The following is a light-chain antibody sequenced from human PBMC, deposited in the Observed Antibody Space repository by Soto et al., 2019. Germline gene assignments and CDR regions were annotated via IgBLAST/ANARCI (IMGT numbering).Light chain of an antibody. CDR2: GAS. CDR1: QSINSRY. CDR3: QQFGSSPGFT. V-gene: IGKV3-20*01. J-gene: IGKJ3*01. Sequence: EIVLTQSPGTLSLSPGERATLSCRASQSINSRYLAWYQQKPGQAPRLLIYGASSRATGIPDRFSGSGSGTDFTLTISTLEPEDFALYYGQQFGSSPGFTFGPGTKVDIK.